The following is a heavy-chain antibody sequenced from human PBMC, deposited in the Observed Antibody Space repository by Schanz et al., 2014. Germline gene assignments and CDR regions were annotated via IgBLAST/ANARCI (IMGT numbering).Heavy chain of an antibody. D-gene: IGHD1-26*01. J-gene: IGHJ4*02. CDR3: ARDRDQWDGNYLDY. CDR1: GYTFTFTTYV. V-gene: IGHV1-18*01. Sequence: QVQLVQSGGEVKKPGASVKVSCKASGYTFTFTTYVISWVRQVPGQGLEWMGWINTYNGNTNYAQKFQGRVVMTTDTSTSTTYMEMRSLTSDDSAVYYCARDRDQWDGNYLDYWGQGTLVTVSS. CDR2: INTYNGNT.